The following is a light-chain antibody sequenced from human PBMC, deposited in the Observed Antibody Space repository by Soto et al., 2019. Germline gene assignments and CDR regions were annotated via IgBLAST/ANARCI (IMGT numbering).Light chain of an antibody. J-gene: IGKJ4*01. CDR3: QQNYSDIT. CDR2: GAS. V-gene: IGKV1-39*01. Sequence: DVRMTQSPSSLSASVGDTITITCRASRTINNYLNWFQQKPGKPPKLLIYGASTLHDGVPSRFSGSGSGADFTPTSSVQHAEDAANYCHQQNYSDITFGGGTKVEFK. CDR1: RTINNY.